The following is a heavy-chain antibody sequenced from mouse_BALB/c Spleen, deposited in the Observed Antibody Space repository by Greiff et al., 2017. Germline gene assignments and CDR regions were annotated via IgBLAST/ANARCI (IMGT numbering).Heavy chain of an antibody. CDR2: ISSGGST. CDR1: GFTFSSYA. J-gene: IGHJ4*01. D-gene: IGHD2-14*01. Sequence: EVMLVESGGGLVKPGGSLKLSCAASGFTFSSYAMSWVRQTPEKRLEWVASISSGGSTYYPDSVKGRFTISRDNARNILYLQMSSLRSEDTAMYYCARGAYYRYEGAMDYWGQGTSVTVSS. CDR3: ARGAYYRYEGAMDY. V-gene: IGHV5-6-5*01.